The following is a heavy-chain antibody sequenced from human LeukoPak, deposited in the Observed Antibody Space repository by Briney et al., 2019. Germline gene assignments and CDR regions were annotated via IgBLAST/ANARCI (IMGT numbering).Heavy chain of an antibody. CDR1: GFTFSSYS. CDR3: SRRKYYYDSSVYSSPFDY. J-gene: IGHJ4*02. V-gene: IGHV3-21*01. Sequence: GGSLRLSCAASGFTFSSYSMNWVRQAPGKGLEWVSSISSSSSYIYYADSVKGRFTISRDNAKNSLYLQMNSLRAEDTAVYYCSRRKYYYDSSVYSSPFDYWARETLVTVS. CDR2: ISSSSSYI. D-gene: IGHD3-22*01.